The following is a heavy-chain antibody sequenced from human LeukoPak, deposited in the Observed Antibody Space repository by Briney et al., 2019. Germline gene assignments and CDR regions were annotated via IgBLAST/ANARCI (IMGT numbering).Heavy chain of an antibody. D-gene: IGHD5-12*01. CDR2: INPNSGGT. CDR3: ARDQGGYAMNY. CDR1: XXXFTGYY. J-gene: IGHJ4*02. V-gene: IGHV1-2*06. Sequence: KAXXXXFTGYYMHXXRQAPGQGLEXMGRINPNSGGTNYAQKFQGRVTMTRDTSISTAYMELSRLRSDDTAVYYCARDQGGYAMNYWGQGTLVTVSS.